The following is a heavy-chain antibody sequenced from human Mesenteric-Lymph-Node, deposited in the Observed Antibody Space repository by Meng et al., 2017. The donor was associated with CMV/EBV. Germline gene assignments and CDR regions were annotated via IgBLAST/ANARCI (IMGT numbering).Heavy chain of an antibody. Sequence: GESLKISCAASGFTFSSYGMHWVRQAPGKGLEWVANIKQDGSGKCYVDSVKGRFTISRDNAKNALYLQMNSLRAEDTAIYYCARYLSLGYWGRGILVTVSS. CDR1: GFTFSSYG. J-gene: IGHJ4*02. D-gene: IGHD2/OR15-2a*01. CDR3: ARYLSLGY. V-gene: IGHV3-7*01. CDR2: IKQDGSGK.